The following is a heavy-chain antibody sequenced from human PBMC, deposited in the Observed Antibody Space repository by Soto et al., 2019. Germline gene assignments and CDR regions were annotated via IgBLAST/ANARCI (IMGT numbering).Heavy chain of an antibody. D-gene: IGHD3-22*01. J-gene: IGHJ4*02. Sequence: SETLSLTCPVSGGSISSYYWSWIRQPTGKGLEWIGYIYFRGTTNYNPSLKSRVTMSADTSKNQFSLKLNSVTAADTAVYYCARMNYYDTSGYPFDYWGQGMMVTVSS. CDR2: IYFRGTT. CDR3: ARMNYYDTSGYPFDY. CDR1: GGSISSYY. V-gene: IGHV4-59*01.